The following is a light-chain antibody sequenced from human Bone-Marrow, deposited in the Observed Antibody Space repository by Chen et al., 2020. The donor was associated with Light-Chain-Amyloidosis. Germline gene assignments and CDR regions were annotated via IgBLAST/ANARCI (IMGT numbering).Light chain of an antibody. V-gene: IGLV3-21*02. CDR2: DDS. CDR3: QVWDRSSDRPV. Sequence: SYVLTQPSSVSVAPGQTATIACGGNNIGSTSVHWYQQTPGQAPLLVVYDDSDRPSGIPERLSGCNSGKTATLTISSVEAGDEADYYCQVWDRSSDRPVFGGGTKLTVL. CDR1: NIGSTS. J-gene: IGLJ3*02.